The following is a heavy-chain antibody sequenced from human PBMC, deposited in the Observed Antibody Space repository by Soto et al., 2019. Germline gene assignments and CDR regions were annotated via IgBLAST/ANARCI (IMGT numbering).Heavy chain of an antibody. J-gene: IGHJ4*02. D-gene: IGHD3-22*01. CDR2: TYYSGST. CDR3: ARVSHDDSSGYWSYFDY. CDR1: GGSISSGDYY. V-gene: IGHV4-30-4*01. Sequence: QVQLPESAPGLVKPSQTLSLPCTVSGGSISSGDYYWSWIRQPPGKGLEWIGYTYYSGSTYYNPALKTRVTISADTSKNQFSLKLSSVTAADTAVYYCARVSHDDSSGYWSYFDYWGQGTLVTVSS.